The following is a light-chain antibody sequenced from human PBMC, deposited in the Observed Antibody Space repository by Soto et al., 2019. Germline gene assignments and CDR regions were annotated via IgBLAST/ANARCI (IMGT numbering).Light chain of an antibody. CDR2: AAS. CDR1: QDISSW. Sequence: DIQMTQSPSSVSASVGDRVTITCRESQDISSWLAWYQQKPGTAPKLLIYAASTLETGVPSRFSGSRAGTEFTLTVSSLQPDDFSTYYCQQYNDSFRYTFGQGTRLEIK. CDR3: QQYNDSFRYT. V-gene: IGKV1-5*03. J-gene: IGKJ5*01.